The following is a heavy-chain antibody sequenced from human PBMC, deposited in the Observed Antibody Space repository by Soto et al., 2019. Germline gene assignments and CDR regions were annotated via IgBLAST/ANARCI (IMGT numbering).Heavy chain of an antibody. CDR1: GYTFTSYG. D-gene: IGHD3-16*01. V-gene: IGHV1-2*04. CDR3: AREVNDYVWGSYLSHKYNWFDP. J-gene: IGHJ5*02. CDR2: INPNSGGT. Sequence: EASVKVSCKASGYTFTSYGISWVRQAPGQGLEWMGWINPNSGGTNYAQKFQGWVTMTRDTSISTAYMELSRLRSDDTAVYYCAREVNDYVWGSYLSHKYNWFDPWGQGTLVTVSS.